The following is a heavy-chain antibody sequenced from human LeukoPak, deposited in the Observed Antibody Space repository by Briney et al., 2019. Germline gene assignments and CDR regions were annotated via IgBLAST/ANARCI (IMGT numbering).Heavy chain of an antibody. CDR2: INHSGST. CDR1: GGSISSGGYY. J-gene: IGHJ4*02. D-gene: IGHD3-3*01. Sequence: SETLSLTCTVSGGSISSGGYYWSWIRQPPGKGLEWIGEINHSGSTNYNPSLKSRVTISVDTSKNQFSLKLSSVTAADTAVYYCASDYDLYYWGQGTLVTVSS. CDR3: ASDYDLYY. V-gene: IGHV4-39*07.